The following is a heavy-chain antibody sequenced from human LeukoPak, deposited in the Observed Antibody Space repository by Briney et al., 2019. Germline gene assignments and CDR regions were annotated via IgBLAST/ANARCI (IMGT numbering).Heavy chain of an antibody. CDR2: IKGDGSKR. D-gene: IGHD2-15*01. CDR3: ARDSSLYCNGDTCRWGFDL. V-gene: IGHV3-7*01. Sequence: GGSLRLSCAASGFRFSTYWMSWVRQAPGKGLEWVADIKGDGSKRYYVDSMKGRFTITRDNAKNSLYLEMNSLRVEDTAVYYCARDSSLYCNGDTCRWGFDLWGQGTVVTVSS. CDR1: GFRFSTYW. J-gene: IGHJ3*01.